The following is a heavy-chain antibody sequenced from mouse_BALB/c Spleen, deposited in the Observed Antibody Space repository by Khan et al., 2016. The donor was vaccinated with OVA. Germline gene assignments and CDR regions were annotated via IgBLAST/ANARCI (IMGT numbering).Heavy chain of an antibody. CDR2: INPSNGGT. D-gene: IGHD2-1*01. V-gene: IGHV1S81*02. J-gene: IGHJ3*01. CDR3: SRSGYGTFAY. Sequence: QVQLQQSGAELVKPGASVRSSCKASGYTFTNYYLYWVKQRPGHGLEWIGDINPSNGGTNFNEKFKNKVTLTVDKSSSTAYMQLSSLTSEDSAVYYCSRSGYGTFAYWGQGTLVTVSA. CDR1: GYTFTNYY.